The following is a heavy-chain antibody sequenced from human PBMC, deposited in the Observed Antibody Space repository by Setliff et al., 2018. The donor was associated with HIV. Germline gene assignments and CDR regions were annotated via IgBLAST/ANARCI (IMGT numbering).Heavy chain of an antibody. D-gene: IGHD5-12*01. J-gene: IGHJ4*02. Sequence: SETLSLTCSVSGVSISSYYWSWIRHSPGKGLEWIGIIFPGGATNYNPSLTSRVTISVDTSKYHLFLKLTSVTTADTAVYFCAKSSPSIGYITDCWGQGAPVTVSS. CDR1: GVSISSYY. V-gene: IGHV4-59*01. CDR3: AKSSPSIGYITDC. CDR2: IFPGGAT.